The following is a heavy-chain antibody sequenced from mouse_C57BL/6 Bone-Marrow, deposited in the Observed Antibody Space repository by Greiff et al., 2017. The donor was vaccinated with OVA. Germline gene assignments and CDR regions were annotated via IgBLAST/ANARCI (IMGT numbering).Heavy chain of an antibody. CDR3: ARRDYYGSSPHWYFDV. CDR1: GFTFSDYG. Sequence: EVNVVESGGGLVKPGGSLKLSCAASGFTFSDYGMHWVRQAPEKGLEWVAYISSGSSTIYYADTVKGRFTISRDNAKNTLFLQMTSLRSEDTAMYYCARRDYYGSSPHWYFDVWGTGTTVTVSS. D-gene: IGHD1-1*01. V-gene: IGHV5-17*01. J-gene: IGHJ1*03. CDR2: ISSGSSTI.